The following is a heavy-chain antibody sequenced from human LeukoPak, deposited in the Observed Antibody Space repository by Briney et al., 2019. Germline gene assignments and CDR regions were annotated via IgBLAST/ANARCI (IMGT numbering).Heavy chain of an antibody. J-gene: IGHJ4*02. D-gene: IGHD2-21*01. CDR1: GFTFSSYG. CDR3: ARVRGHKPTYYFDY. V-gene: IGHV3-33*01. Sequence: PGXXLRLSCAASGFTFSSYGMHWVRQAPGKGLEWVAVIWYDGSNKYYADSVKGRFTISRDNSKNTLYLQMNSLRAEDTAVYYCARVRGHKPTYYFDYWGQGTLVTXX. CDR2: IWYDGSNK.